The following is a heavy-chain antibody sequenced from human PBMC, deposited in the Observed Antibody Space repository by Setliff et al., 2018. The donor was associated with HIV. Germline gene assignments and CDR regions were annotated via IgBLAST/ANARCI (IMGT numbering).Heavy chain of an antibody. J-gene: IGHJ6*03. CDR2: ISSSDTTI. D-gene: IGHD3-9*01. CDR3: ARDSSRGYLDWLSLKYYYSYYIDV. Sequence: PGGSLRLSCAVSGFTFSTYAMSWVRRAPGKGLEWVSYISSSDTTIYYADSVKGRFTISRDNAKNSLYLQMSSLRAEDTAVYYCARDSSRGYLDWLSLKYYYSYYIDVWGKGTTVTVSS. CDR1: GFTFSTYA. V-gene: IGHV3-48*01.